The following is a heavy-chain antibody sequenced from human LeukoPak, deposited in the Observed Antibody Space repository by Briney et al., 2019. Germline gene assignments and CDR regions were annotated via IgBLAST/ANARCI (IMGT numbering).Heavy chain of an antibody. V-gene: IGHV5-51*01. CDR2: RYPDGSAS. CDR1: GYTFNNYW. J-gene: IGHJ4*02. CDR3: VRQGLQSGTYPAY. D-gene: IGHD1-26*01. Sequence: GESLKISCKASGYTFNNYWIGWVRQVPGRGLELMGMRYPDGSASTYHPSFEGRVTISADQSVTTAYLEWNSLKASDTALYYCVRQGLQSGTYPAYWGPGTLVTVSS.